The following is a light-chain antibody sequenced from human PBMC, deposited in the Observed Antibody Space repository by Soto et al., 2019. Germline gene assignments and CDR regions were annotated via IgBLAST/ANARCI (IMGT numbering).Light chain of an antibody. CDR3: QQYGSSPGLFT. CDR1: QSVTSSY. V-gene: IGKV3-20*01. CDR2: GAS. J-gene: IGKJ3*01. Sequence: EVVLTQSPGTLSLSPGERATLSCRASQSVTSSYLAWYQQKLGQAPRLLIYGASSRATGIADRFSGSGSGTDFTLTISRLEPEDFALYYCQQYGSSPGLFTFGPGTKVDL.